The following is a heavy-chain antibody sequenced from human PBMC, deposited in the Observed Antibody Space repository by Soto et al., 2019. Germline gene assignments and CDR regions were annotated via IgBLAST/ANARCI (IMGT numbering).Heavy chain of an antibody. CDR2: ISSDGSNK. CDR1: GFTFSRYV. D-gene: IGHD2-15*01. CDR3: ARGGGYDSFDF. V-gene: IGHV3-30*03. Sequence: PGGSLRLSCAASGFTFSRYVMHWVRQAPGKGLEWVAVISSDGSNKYYADSVKGRFTISRDNSKNTLYLQMSSLRAEDTAVYYCARGGGYDSFDFWGQGIQVTVSS. J-gene: IGHJ4*02.